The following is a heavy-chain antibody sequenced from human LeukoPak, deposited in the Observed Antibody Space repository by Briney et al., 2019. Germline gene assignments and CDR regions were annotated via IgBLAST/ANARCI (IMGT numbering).Heavy chain of an antibody. CDR3: ARDALHYYDSSGYYYLDY. Sequence: GGSLRLSCAASGFTFSSFSMNWVRQAPGKGLEWVSSISSSSNYIYYADSLKGRFTISRDNAKNSLYLQMNSLRAEDTAVYYCARDALHYYDSSGYYYLDYWGQGTLVTVSS. CDR2: ISSSSNYI. V-gene: IGHV3-21*01. CDR1: GFTFSSFS. J-gene: IGHJ4*02. D-gene: IGHD3-22*01.